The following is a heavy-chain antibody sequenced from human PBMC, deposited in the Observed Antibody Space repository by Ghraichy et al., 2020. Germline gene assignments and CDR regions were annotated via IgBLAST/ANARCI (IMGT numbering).Heavy chain of an antibody. D-gene: IGHD3-22*01. CDR3: AREVEDYYDTPAWFDP. CDR1: GFTVSSNY. V-gene: IGHV3-53*01. J-gene: IGHJ5*02. CDR2: IYSGGST. Sequence: GGSLRLSCAASGFTVSSNYMSWVRQAPGKGLEWVSVIYSGGSTYYADSVKGRFTISRDNSKNTLYLQMNSLRAEDTAVYYCAREVEDYYDTPAWFDPWGQGTLVTVSS.